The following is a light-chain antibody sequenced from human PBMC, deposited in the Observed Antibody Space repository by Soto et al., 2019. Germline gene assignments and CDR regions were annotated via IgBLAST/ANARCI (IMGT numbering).Light chain of an antibody. J-gene: IGKJ1*01. CDR2: KAS. CDR3: QHYNSYPES. V-gene: IGKV1-5*03. Sequence: DIQMTQSPSTLSLSVGDRVTLSCRASQTVSSWLAWYQQKPGKAPKLLIYKASTLASGVPSRFSGSGSGTEFTLTISSLQPEDFAVYYCQHYNSYPESFGQGTKVDI. CDR1: QTVSSW.